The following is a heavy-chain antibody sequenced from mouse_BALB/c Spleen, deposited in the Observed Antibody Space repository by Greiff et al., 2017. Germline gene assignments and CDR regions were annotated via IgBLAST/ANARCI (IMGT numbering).Heavy chain of an antibody. CDR1: GFTFSSYA. Sequence: EVHLVESGGGLVKPGGSLKLSCAASGFTFSSYAMSWVRQTPEKRLEWVATISSGGSYTYYPDSVKGRFTISRDNAKNTLYLQMSSLRSEDTAMYYCARHEGYGNYDWFAYWGQGTLVTVSA. CDR2: ISSGGSYT. J-gene: IGHJ3*01. V-gene: IGHV5-9-3*01. CDR3: ARHEGYGNYDWFAY. D-gene: IGHD2-10*02.